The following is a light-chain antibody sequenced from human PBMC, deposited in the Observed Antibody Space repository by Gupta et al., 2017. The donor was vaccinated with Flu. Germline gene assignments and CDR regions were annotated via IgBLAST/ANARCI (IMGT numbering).Light chain of an antibody. CDR3: LQDSYGWS. Sequence: AFQMTQSQSSLSASVGDSVTITCRASHDIKNNLGWYQQRPGKAPKVLIYGASSLQSGVPSRFSGSGAGTDFTLTISNLQPEDFATYYCLQDSYGWSFGQGTKVESK. V-gene: IGKV1-6*01. CDR2: GAS. CDR1: HDIKNN. J-gene: IGKJ1*01.